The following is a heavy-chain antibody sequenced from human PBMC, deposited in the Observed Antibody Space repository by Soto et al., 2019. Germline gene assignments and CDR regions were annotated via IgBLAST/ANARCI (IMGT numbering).Heavy chain of an antibody. CDR1: GDSISSSNW. D-gene: IGHD3-3*01. V-gene: IGHV4-4*02. J-gene: IGHJ6*02. CDR2: IYHSGST. Sequence: SETLSLTCTVSGDSISSSNWWCWGRQPQEKGQERIGEIYHSGSTNYNPSLKSRVTISVDKSKNQFSLKLSSVTAADTAVYYCARGSSATIFGVVHYYYYGMDVWGQGTTVTVSS. CDR3: ARGSSATIFGVVHYYYYGMDV.